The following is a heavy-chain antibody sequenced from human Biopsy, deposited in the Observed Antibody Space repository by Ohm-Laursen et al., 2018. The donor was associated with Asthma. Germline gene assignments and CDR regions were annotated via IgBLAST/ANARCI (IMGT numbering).Heavy chain of an antibody. J-gene: IGHJ6*02. CDR1: GYTFNSAG. CDR2: ISVYNGNT. V-gene: IGHV1-18*01. Sequence: SVKVSFKTSGYTFNSAGITWVRQAPGQGLEWMGWISVYNGNTKVAQKLQDRVTMITDTSTSTAYMELRSLKSDDTAVYFCARAVDYSHYYGIDVWGQGTTVTVS. CDR3: ARAVDYSHYYGIDV. D-gene: IGHD3-10*01.